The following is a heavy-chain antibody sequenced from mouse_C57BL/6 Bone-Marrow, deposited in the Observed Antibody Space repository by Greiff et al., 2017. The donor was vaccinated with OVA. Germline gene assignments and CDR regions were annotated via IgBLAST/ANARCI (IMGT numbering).Heavy chain of an antibody. J-gene: IGHJ3*01. Sequence: QVHVKQPGAELVKPGASVKLSCKASGYTFTSYWMHWVKQRPGQGLEWIGMIHPNSGSTNYNEKFKSKATLTVDKSSSTAYMQLSSLTSEDSAVYYCARGSSYPFAYWGQGTLVTVSA. V-gene: IGHV1-64*01. CDR3: ARGSSYPFAY. D-gene: IGHD1-1*01. CDR1: GYTFTSYW. CDR2: IHPNSGST.